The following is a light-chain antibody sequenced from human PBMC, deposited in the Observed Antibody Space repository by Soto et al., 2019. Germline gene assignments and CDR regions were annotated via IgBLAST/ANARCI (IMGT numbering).Light chain of an antibody. V-gene: IGLV2-8*01. J-gene: IGLJ1*01. CDR2: AVN. Sequence: QSALTQPPSASGSPGQSVTISCTGTSSDVGGYNYVSWYQQHPGKAPKLVIYAVNKRPSGVPDRFSGSKSGNTASLTVSGLQAEDEADYYCSSYAGGNYVFGTGTKLTVL. CDR3: SSYAGGNYV. CDR1: SSDVGGYNY.